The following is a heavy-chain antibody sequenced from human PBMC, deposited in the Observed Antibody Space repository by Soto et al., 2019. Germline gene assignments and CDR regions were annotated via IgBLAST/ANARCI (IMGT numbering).Heavy chain of an antibody. D-gene: IGHD5-18*01. V-gene: IGHV4-34*01. CDR3: ARTKGYSYGYYYYGMDV. CDR2: INHSGST. Sequence: SETLSLTCAVYGGSFSGYYWSWIRQPPGKGLEWIGEINHSGSTNYNPSLKSRVTISVDTSKNQFSLKLSSVTAADTAVYYCARTKGYSYGYYYYGMDVWGQGNTVTVSS. CDR1: GGSFSGYY. J-gene: IGHJ6*02.